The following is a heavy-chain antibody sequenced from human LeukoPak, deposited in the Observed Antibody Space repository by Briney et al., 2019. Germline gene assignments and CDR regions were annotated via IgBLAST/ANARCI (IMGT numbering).Heavy chain of an antibody. CDR2: IYYSGST. V-gene: IGHV4-39*07. CDR1: GGSISNSRYY. J-gene: IGHJ4*02. Sequence: SETLSLTCTVSGGSISNSRYYWGWIRQPPGKGLEWIGHIYYSGSTYYNPSLKSRVTISVDPSMNQFSLKLSSVTAADTAVYYCASRVYYDFWSGYPRVDYWGQGTLVTVSS. CDR3: ASRVYYDFWSGYPRVDY. D-gene: IGHD3-3*01.